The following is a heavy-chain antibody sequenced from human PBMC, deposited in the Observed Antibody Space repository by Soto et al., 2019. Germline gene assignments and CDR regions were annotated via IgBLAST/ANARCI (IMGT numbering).Heavy chain of an antibody. Sequence: HPGGSLRLSCAASGFMFSTTDMSWVRQAPGKGLEWVTTIEGSGTITYYADSVRGRFTISRDNSKNTVYLQMDSLTADGTAVYYCVKNSGWFNSWGQGTPVTVSS. V-gene: IGHV3-23*01. J-gene: IGHJ5*01. CDR1: GFMFSTTD. CDR2: IEGSGTIT. CDR3: VKNSGWFNS. D-gene: IGHD3-10*01.